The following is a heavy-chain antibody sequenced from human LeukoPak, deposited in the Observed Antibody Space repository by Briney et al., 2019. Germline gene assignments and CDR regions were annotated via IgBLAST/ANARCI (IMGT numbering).Heavy chain of an antibody. CDR2: LWYDGTNK. CDR1: GFTFSSYG. CDR3: ARGGTPNAFDL. D-gene: IGHD3-16*01. J-gene: IGHJ3*01. V-gene: IGHV3-33*08. Sequence: PGGSLRLSCAPSGFTFSSYGMQCVRQPPGRGREWVALLWYDGTNKNYADSVKGRFTISRDNSKNTMYLQMNNLRAEDTAVYYCARGGTPNAFDLWGQGTMVTVSS.